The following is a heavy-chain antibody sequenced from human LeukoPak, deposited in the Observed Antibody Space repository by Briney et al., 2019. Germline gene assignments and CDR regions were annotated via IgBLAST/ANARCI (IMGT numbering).Heavy chain of an antibody. D-gene: IGHD2-15*01. CDR3: ARGRTPRLVVVAATVGVIDY. J-gene: IGHJ4*02. CDR1: GYTFTGYY. V-gene: IGHV1-2*02. CDR2: INPNSGGT. Sequence: ASVKVSCKTSGYTFTGYYMHWVRQAPGQGLEWMGWINPNSGGTNYAQKFQGRVTMTRDTSISTAYMELSRLRSDDTAVYYCARGRTPRLVVVAATVGVIDYWGQGTLVTVSS.